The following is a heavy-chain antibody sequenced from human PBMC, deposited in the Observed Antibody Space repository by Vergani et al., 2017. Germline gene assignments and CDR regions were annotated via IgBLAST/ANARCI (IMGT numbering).Heavy chain of an antibody. CDR1: GGSISSGGYY. V-gene: IGHV4-31*11. Sequence: QVQLQQWGAGLLKPSETLSLTCAVYGGSISSGGYYWSWIRQHPGKGLEWIGYIYYSGSTYYNPSLKSRVTISVDTSKNQFSLKLSSVTAADTAVYYCASGLGYCSSTSCYTRGLDAFYYYYYMDVWGKGTTVTVSS. D-gene: IGHD2-2*02. CDR2: IYYSGST. CDR3: ASGLGYCSSTSCYTRGLDAFYYYYYMDV. J-gene: IGHJ6*03.